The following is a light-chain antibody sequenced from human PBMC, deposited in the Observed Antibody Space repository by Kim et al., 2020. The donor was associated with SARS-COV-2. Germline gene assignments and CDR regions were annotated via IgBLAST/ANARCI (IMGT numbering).Light chain of an antibody. Sequence: EIVLTQSPATLSLSPGERATLSCRASQSVSSSLAWYQQKPGQPPRLLIYDASNRATGIPARFSGSGSGTDFTLTISSLEPEDLAVYYCQQRSNLWTFGQGTKLEI. J-gene: IGKJ2*02. CDR1: QSVSSS. V-gene: IGKV3-11*01. CDR2: DAS. CDR3: QQRSNLWT.